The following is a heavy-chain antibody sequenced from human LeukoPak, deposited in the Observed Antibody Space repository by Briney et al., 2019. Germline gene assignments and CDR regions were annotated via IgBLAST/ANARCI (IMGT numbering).Heavy chain of an antibody. CDR3: ARPPYCGGDCYSGAFDI. CDR2: IYYSGST. CDR1: GGSISTYY. Sequence: PSETLSLTCIVSGGSISTYYWSWIRQPPGKGLEWIGYIYYSGSTNYNPSLKSRVTISVDTSKNQFSLKLSSVTAADTAVYYCARPPYCGGDCYSGAFDIWGQGTMVTVSS. J-gene: IGHJ3*02. V-gene: IGHV4-59*12. D-gene: IGHD2-21*02.